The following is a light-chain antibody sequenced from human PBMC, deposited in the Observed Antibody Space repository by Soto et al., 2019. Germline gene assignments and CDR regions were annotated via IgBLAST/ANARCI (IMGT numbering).Light chain of an antibody. J-gene: IGLJ3*02. CDR1: SSDVGGYNY. CDR3: SSYTSSSTWV. Sequence: QSALTQPASVSGSPGQSLTISCTGTSSDVGGYNYVSWYQQHPGKAPKLMIYEVSNRPSGVSNRFSGSKSANTASQTISGVQAEDEAYYYCSSYTSSSTWVFGGGTELTVL. V-gene: IGLV2-14*01. CDR2: EVS.